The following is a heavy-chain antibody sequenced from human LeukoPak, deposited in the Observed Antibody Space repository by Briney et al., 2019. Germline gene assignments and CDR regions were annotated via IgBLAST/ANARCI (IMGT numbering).Heavy chain of an antibody. V-gene: IGHV3-74*01. J-gene: IGHJ4*02. CDR1: GFTFSIYW. Sequence: GGSLRLSCAASGFTFSIYWVHWVRQAPGKGLVWVSSINSDGSSTSYADSVKGRFTISRDNAKNTLYLQMNTLRAEDTAVYYCARDLGAHFDYWGQGALVTVSS. CDR2: INSDGSST. CDR3: ARDLGAHFDY.